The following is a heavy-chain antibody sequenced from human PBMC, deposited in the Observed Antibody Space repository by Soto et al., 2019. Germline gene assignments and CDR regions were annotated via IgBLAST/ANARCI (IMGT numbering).Heavy chain of an antibody. CDR2: ISGSGGST. D-gene: IGHD2-2*02. Sequence: EVQLLESGGGLVQPGGSLRLSCAASGFTFSSYAMSWVRQAPGKGLEWVSAISGSGGSTYYADSVKGRFTISRDNSKNTLYLQMNSLRAEDTAVYYCAKDFRYLVVAAAILGFDPWGQGTLVTVSS. V-gene: IGHV3-23*01. J-gene: IGHJ5*02. CDR1: GFTFSSYA. CDR3: AKDFRYLVVAAAILGFDP.